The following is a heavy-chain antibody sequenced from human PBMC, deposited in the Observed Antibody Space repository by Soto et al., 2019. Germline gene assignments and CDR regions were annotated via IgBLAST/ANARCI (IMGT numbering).Heavy chain of an antibody. J-gene: IGHJ6*02. V-gene: IGHV4-59*01. CDR2: IYYSGST. Sequence: SETLSLTCTVSGGSITNYYWSWIRQPPGKGLEWIGYIYYSGSTNYNPSLKSRVTISVDTSKNQFSLKLSSVTAADTAVYYCARGGSQARLEWLPLHNYYYYYGMDVWGQGTTVTVSS. D-gene: IGHD3-3*01. CDR3: ARGGSQARLEWLPLHNYYYYYGMDV. CDR1: GGSITNYY.